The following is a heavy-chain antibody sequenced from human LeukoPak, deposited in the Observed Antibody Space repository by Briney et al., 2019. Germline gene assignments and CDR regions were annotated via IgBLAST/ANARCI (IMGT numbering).Heavy chain of an antibody. V-gene: IGHV1-46*01. CDR2: INPRRDST. CDR3: ARRDCVGDCYSNWFDP. J-gene: IGHJ5*02. Sequence: ASVKVSCKASGYTLTYYFMHWVRQAPGQGLEGMGIINPRRDSTGYAQKFQGRITMTTDMSTRTVYMELSSLESEDTAVYYCARRDCVGDCYSNWFDPWGQGTLVTVSS. CDR1: GYTLTYYF. D-gene: IGHD2-21*02.